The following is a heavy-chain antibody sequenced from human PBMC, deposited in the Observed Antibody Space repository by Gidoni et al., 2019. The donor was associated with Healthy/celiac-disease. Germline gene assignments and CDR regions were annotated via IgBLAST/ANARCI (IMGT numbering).Heavy chain of an antibody. CDR3: ARAFPAGSYYADDAFDI. J-gene: IGHJ3*02. CDR1: GFTFSSYG. CDR2: ISYDESNK. V-gene: IGHV3-30*03. Sequence: QVQLVESGGGVVQPGRSLRLSCAASGFTFSSYGMHWVRQAPGKGLEWVAVISYDESNKYYADSVKGRFTISRDNSKNTLYLQMNSLRAEDTAVYYCARAFPAGSYYADDAFDIWGQGTMVTVSS. D-gene: IGHD1-26*01.